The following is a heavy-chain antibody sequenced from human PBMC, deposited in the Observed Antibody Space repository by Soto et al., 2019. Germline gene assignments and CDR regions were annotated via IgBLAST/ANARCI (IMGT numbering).Heavy chain of an antibody. CDR3: SRLTNARPGDD. CDR1: GGSITSSNYH. J-gene: IGHJ4*02. V-gene: IGHV4-39*01. CDR2: IYYSGNT. D-gene: IGHD2-2*01. Sequence: SWTLSLTCTVSGGSITSSNYHWGWSRQPPGKGLEWIGTIYYSGNTYYNPSLKSRVTMSMDASKNQFSLTLSSVAVADTAVYYCSRLTNARPGDDWGQGTLVTVSS.